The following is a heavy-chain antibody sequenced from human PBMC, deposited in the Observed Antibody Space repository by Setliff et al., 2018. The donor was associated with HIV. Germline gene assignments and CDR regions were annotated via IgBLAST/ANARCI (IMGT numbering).Heavy chain of an antibody. CDR3: ARDAHIVLVTALADFDY. CDR1: GFTFSSYS. CDR2: ISSSGSDT. J-gene: IGHJ4*02. Sequence: PGGSLRLSCVASGFTFSSYSMNWVRQAPGKGLEWVSSISSSGSDTYYVDSVKGRFTVSRDNSRNSLYLQMNNLRAEDTAVYYCARDAHIVLVTALADFDYWGQGTLVTVSS. V-gene: IGHV3-21*01. D-gene: IGHD2-21*02.